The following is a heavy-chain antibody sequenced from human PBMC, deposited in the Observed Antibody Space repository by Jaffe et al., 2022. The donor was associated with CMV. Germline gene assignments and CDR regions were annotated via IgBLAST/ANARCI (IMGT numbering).Heavy chain of an antibody. V-gene: IGHV2-70*01. CDR3: ARTLHGYSYGRLEGNGYFDY. CDR2: IDWDDDK. Sequence: QVTLRESGPALVKPTQTLTLTCTFSGFSLSTSGMCVSWIRQPPGKALEWLALIDWDDDKYYSTSLKTRLTISKDTSKNQVVLTMTNMDPVDTATYYCARTLHGYSYGRLEGNGYFDYWGQGTLVTVSS. J-gene: IGHJ4*02. D-gene: IGHD5-18*01. CDR1: GFSLSTSGMC.